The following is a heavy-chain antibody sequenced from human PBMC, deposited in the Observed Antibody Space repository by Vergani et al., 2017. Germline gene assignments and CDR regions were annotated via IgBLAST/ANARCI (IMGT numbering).Heavy chain of an antibody. Sequence: ELQLVESGGGLVQPGGSLRLSFAASGFTFSSYSMNWVRQAPGKGLEWFSYISSSSSTIYYADSVKGRFTISRDNAKNSLYLQMNSLRAEDTAVYYCARDLFSSSSWYLQGAFDIWGQGTMVTVSS. J-gene: IGHJ3*02. D-gene: IGHD6-13*01. CDR1: GFTFSSYS. V-gene: IGHV3-48*01. CDR2: ISSSSSTI. CDR3: ARDLFSSSSWYLQGAFDI.